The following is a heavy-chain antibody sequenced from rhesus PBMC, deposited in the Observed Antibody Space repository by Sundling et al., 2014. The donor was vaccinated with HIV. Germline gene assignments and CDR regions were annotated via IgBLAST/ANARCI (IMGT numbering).Heavy chain of an antibody. V-gene: IGHV4-80*01. CDR2: VTGNSGST. D-gene: IGHD3-40*01. CDR1: GVSISSYW. J-gene: IGHJ4*01. CDR3: ARKTPGLGGLDY. Sequence: QVQLQESGPGLVKPSETLSLTCTVSGVSISSYWWSWIRQPPGKGLEWVGEVTGNSGSTNYNPSLKSRVTISTDTSKNQFSLKLNSVTVADTAVYYCARKTPGLGGLDYWGQGVLVTVSS.